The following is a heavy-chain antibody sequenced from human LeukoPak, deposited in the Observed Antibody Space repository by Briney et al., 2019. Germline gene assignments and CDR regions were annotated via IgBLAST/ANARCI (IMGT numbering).Heavy chain of an antibody. Sequence: GGSLRLSCARSGFTFSGYERTWGRQAPGKGLEWVSAISGSGDSTDYADSVKGRFTISKDNSKNTLHLQMNSMRAEDTAVYYCERSFGNDLEYYYNGLDVWGQGTTVTVSS. J-gene: IGHJ6*02. CDR2: ISGSGDST. V-gene: IGHV3-23*01. CDR3: ERSFGNDLEYYYNGLDV. CDR1: GFTFSGYE. D-gene: IGHD1-1*01.